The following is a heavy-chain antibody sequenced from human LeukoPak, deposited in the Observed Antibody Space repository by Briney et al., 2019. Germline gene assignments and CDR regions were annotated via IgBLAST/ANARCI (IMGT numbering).Heavy chain of an antibody. CDR3: ARNGRSGSYFDY. Sequence: PGGSLRLSCAASGFTFSDLYMDWLRQAPGKGLEWVGRIRNKVNSYTTDYAASVKGRFTISRDDSKNSVYLQMNNLKTEDTAVYYCARNGRSGSYFDYWGQGALVIVSS. CDR2: IRNKVNSYTT. V-gene: IGHV3-72*01. CDR1: GFTFSDLY. D-gene: IGHD1-26*01. J-gene: IGHJ4*02.